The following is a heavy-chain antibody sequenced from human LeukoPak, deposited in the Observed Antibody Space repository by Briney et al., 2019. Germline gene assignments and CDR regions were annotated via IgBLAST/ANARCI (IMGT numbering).Heavy chain of an antibody. CDR1: GFTFSSYA. D-gene: IGHD1-26*01. Sequence: GGSLRLSCAGSGFTFSSYAMSWVRQAPGKGLECVSGISGSGGTTYYADSVKGRFTISRDNSKNTLYLQMNSLRVEDTAVYYCAKDGQYRGSFTWFDPWGQGTLVTVSS. V-gene: IGHV3-23*01. J-gene: IGHJ5*02. CDR2: ISGSGGTT. CDR3: AKDGQYRGSFTWFDP.